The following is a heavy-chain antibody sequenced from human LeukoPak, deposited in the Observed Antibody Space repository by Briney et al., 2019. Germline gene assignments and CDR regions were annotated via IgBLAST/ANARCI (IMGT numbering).Heavy chain of an antibody. D-gene: IGHD3-10*01. Sequence: GGSLRLSCAASGFTFSSHGMHWVRQAPGKGLEWMAVISYDGNNKYLAESVKGRFTISRDNSKNTLYLQMNSLRAEDTAIYYCAKDLRGSGSGWLDPWGQGTLVTVSS. V-gene: IGHV3-30*18. CDR3: AKDLRGSGSGWLDP. J-gene: IGHJ5*02. CDR2: ISYDGNNK. CDR1: GFTFSSHG.